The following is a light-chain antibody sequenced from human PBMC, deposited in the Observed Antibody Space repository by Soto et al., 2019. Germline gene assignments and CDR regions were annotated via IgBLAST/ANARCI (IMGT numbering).Light chain of an antibody. CDR3: QSYDSRLSDVV. J-gene: IGLJ2*01. CDR1: SSNIGAGYD. CDR2: GNS. V-gene: IGLV1-40*01. Sequence: QPVLTQPPSVSGAPGQRVTISCTGSSSNIGAGYDVHWYQQLPGTAPKLLIYGNSNRPSGVPDRFSGSKSGTSASLAITGLKAEDEADYYCQSYDSRLSDVVFGGGTKVTVL.